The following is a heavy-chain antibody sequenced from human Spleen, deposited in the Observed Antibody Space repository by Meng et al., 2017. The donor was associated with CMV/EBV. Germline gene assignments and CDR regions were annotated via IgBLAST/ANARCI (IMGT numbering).Heavy chain of an antibody. CDR3: ARDRGGNSPFDY. CDR1: GFTFSSYA. CDR2: ISSSSSYI. V-gene: IGHV3-21*01. D-gene: IGHD4-23*01. J-gene: IGHJ4*02. Sequence: CAASGFTFSSYAMNWVRQAPGKGLEWVSSISSSSSYIYYADSVKGRFTISRDNAKNSLYLQMNSLRAEDTAVYYCARDRGGNSPFDYWGQGTLVTVSS.